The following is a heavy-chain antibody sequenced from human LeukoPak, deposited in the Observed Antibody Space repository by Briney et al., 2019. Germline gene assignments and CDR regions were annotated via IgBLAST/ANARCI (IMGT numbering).Heavy chain of an antibody. CDR1: GYTLTELS. CDR3: ATANRHYYDSTARQYYFDY. J-gene: IGHJ4*02. CDR2: FDPEDGET. V-gene: IGHV1-24*01. D-gene: IGHD3-22*01. Sequence: GASVKVSCKVSGYTLTELSMHWVRQAPGKGLEWMGGFDPEDGETIYAQKFQGRVTMTEDTSTDTAYMELSSLRSEDTAVYYCATANRHYYDSTARQYYFDYWGQGTLVTVSS.